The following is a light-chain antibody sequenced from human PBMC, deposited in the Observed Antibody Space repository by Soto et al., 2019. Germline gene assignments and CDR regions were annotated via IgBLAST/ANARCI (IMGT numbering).Light chain of an antibody. V-gene: IGKV3D-20*02. CDR1: QIVSSSY. J-gene: IGKJ4*01. CDR2: GTS. Sequence: IVLTQSPGTLSLSPWEIATLSCRASQIVSSSYLAWYQQKPGHAPRFLIYGTSSRATGIPDRFSGSGSGTDFTLTISSLEPEDFAVYYCQQRSNWVLTFGGGTKVDIK. CDR3: QQRSNWVLT.